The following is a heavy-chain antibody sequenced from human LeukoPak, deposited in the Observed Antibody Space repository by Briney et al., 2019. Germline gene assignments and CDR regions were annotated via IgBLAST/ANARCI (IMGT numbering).Heavy chain of an antibody. CDR1: GGSFSGYY. J-gene: IGHJ3*02. D-gene: IGHD4-17*01. CDR3: ARPIYGAPAFDI. CDR2: INHSGST. V-gene: IGHV4-34*01. Sequence: SETLSLTCAVYGGSFSGYYWSWIRQPPGKGLEWIGEINHSGSTNYNPSLKSRVTISVDTSKNQFSLKLSSVTAADTAVYYCARPIYGAPAFDIWGQGTMVTVSS.